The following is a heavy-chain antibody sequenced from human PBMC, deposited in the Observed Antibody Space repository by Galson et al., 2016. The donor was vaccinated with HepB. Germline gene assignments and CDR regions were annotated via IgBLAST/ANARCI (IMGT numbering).Heavy chain of an antibody. CDR2: VYYSVSS. Sequence: ETLSLTCTVSGDSISSNSYYWGWIRQPPGKGLEWIGSVYYSVSSYYNPSLESRVTIFIDTSKNQFSLKLTSVTAAETAVYYCARPYSGSNLGGFDNWGRGILVTVSS. CDR1: GDSISSNSYY. V-gene: IGHV4-39*01. D-gene: IGHD1-26*01. J-gene: IGHJ4*02. CDR3: ARPYSGSNLGGFDN.